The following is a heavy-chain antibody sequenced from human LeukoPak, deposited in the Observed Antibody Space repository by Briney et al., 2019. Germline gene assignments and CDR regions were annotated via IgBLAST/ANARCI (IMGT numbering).Heavy chain of an antibody. D-gene: IGHD2-15*01. V-gene: IGHV1-69*13. CDR2: IIPIFGTA. CDR3: ARAGGAFDI. Sequence: SVKVSCKASGYTFIDYYMHWVRQAPGQGLEWMGGIIPIFGTANYAQKFQGRVTITADESTSTAYMELSSLRSEDTAVYYCARAGGAFDIWGQGTMVTVSS. CDR1: GYTFIDYY. J-gene: IGHJ3*02.